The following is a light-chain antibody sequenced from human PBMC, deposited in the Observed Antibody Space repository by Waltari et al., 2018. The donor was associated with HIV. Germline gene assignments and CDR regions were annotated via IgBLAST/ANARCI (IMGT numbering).Light chain of an antibody. J-gene: IGKJ5*01. CDR1: QSGSGTY. CDR2: GTS. Sequence: EILLTQSPGTLSLSPGERATLSCRASQSGSGTYLAWYPQKPGQAPRLLIYGTSSSATGTPIRFSGSGSGTDYTLTITTLEPEDFAVYFCQQYGRSPITFGQGTRLETK. CDR3: QQYGRSPIT. V-gene: IGKV3-20*01.